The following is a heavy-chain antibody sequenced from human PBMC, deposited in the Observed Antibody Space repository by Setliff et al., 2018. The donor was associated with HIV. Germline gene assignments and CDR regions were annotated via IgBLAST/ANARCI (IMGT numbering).Heavy chain of an antibody. Sequence: GGSLRLSCAASGFAFRNYIFHWVRQAQGKGLEWVAIISSDGSDKNYADSVKGRFTVSRDNSKNTLYLQMNSLRGEDTAVYYCSRHLGYCSTTNSCWGQGTPVTVSS. CDR2: ISSDGSDK. V-gene: IGHV3-30*01. CDR3: SRHLGYCSTTNSC. D-gene: IGHD2-2*03. CDR1: GFAFRNYI. J-gene: IGHJ4*02.